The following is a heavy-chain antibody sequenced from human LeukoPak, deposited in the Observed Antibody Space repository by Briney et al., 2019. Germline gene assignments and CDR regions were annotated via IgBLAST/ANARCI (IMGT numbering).Heavy chain of an antibody. CDR1: GFTFSSYG. Sequence: GGSLRLSCAASGFTFSSYGMHWVRQAPGKGLEWVAVISYDGSNKYYADSVKGRFTISRDNSKNTLYLQMNSLRAEDTAAYYCAKESSGWYGGYFDYWGQGTLVTVSS. CDR3: AKESSGWYGGYFDY. CDR2: ISYDGSNK. V-gene: IGHV3-30*18. J-gene: IGHJ4*02. D-gene: IGHD6-19*01.